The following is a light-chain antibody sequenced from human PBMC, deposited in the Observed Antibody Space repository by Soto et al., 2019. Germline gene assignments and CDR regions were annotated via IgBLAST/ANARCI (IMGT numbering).Light chain of an antibody. CDR3: QQRSNSST. Sequence: EIVLTQSPATLSLSPGERATLSCRASQSVSSYLAWYQQKPGQAPRLLIYDASNRATGIPARFSGSGAGTEFTLNISSLEPEDFAVYYCQQRSNSSTFGRGTKVDIX. CDR1: QSVSSY. V-gene: IGKV3-11*01. J-gene: IGKJ1*01. CDR2: DAS.